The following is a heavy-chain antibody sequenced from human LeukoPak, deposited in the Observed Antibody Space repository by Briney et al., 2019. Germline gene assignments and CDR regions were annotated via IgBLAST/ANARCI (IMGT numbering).Heavy chain of an antibody. CDR2: IYYSGST. Sequence: KPSETLSLTCTVSGGSISSYYWSWIRQPPGKGLEWIGYIYYSGSTNYNPSLKSRVTISVDTSKNQFSLKLSSVTAADTAVYYCARGSPLVVPDPNFDYWGQGTLVTVSS. CDR1: GGSISSYY. V-gene: IGHV4-59*12. CDR3: ARGSPLVVPDPNFDY. D-gene: IGHD2-2*01. J-gene: IGHJ4*02.